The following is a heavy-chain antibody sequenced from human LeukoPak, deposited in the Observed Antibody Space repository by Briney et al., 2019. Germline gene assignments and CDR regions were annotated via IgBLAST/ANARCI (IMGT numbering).Heavy chain of an antibody. CDR3: TRDTYCTSTSCSRWRFDF. CDR2: IGTTVYGGTT. J-gene: IGHJ4*02. V-gene: IGHV3-49*04. D-gene: IGHD2-2*01. CDR1: GFSFGDYA. Sequence: PGGSLRLSCTASGFSFGDYAMSWVRQAPGKGLEWIGFIGTTVYGGTTEYAASVKGRVTISRDDSKTITYLQINSLKTEDTAVYYCTRDTYCTSTSCSRWRFDFWGQGTLVTVSS.